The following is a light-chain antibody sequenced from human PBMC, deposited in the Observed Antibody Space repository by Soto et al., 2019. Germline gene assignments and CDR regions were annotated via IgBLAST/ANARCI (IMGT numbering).Light chain of an antibody. Sequence: QSALTQPASVSGSPGQSITISCTGTSSDVGGYNYVSWYQQHPGKAPKLMICEVSNRPSGVSNRFSGSKSDNTASLTISGLQAEDEADYYCSSYTSNNTVIFGGGTKVTV. V-gene: IGLV2-14*01. CDR2: EVS. CDR3: SSYTSNNTVI. J-gene: IGLJ2*01. CDR1: SSDVGGYNY.